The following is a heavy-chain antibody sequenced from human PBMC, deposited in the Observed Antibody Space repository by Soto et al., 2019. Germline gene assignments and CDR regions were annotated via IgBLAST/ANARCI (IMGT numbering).Heavy chain of an antibody. V-gene: IGHV3-64*02. CDR2: ISRSGDRT. CDR1: GFTFSSYN. J-gene: IGHJ4*02. Sequence: EVQLVESGEGLVQPGGSLRLSCAASGFTFSSYNIHWIRQAPGKGLEFVSAISRSGDRTYYADSVKGRFTITRDNSKNTVWLQMGSLRAEDMAVYYCARAHCSSGQCYYFDYWGRGALVSVSS. D-gene: IGHD2-15*01. CDR3: ARAHCSSGQCYYFDY.